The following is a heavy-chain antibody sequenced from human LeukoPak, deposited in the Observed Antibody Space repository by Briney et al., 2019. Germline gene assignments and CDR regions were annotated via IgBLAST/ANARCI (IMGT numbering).Heavy chain of an antibody. Sequence: KPSETLSLTCAVYGGSFSGYYWSWIRQPPGKGLEWIGEINHSGSTNYNPSLKSRVTISVDTSKNQFSLKLSSVTAADTAVYYCASGSREYFQHWGQGTLVTVSS. J-gene: IGHJ1*01. CDR1: GGSFSGYY. CDR2: INHSGST. V-gene: IGHV4-34*01. CDR3: ASGSREYFQH.